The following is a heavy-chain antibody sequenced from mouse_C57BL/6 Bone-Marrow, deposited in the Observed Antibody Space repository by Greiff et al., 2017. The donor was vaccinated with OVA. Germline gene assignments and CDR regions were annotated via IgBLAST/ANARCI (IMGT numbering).Heavy chain of an antibody. J-gene: IGHJ3*01. V-gene: IGHV1-19*01. CDR2: INPYNGGT. D-gene: IGHD2-1*01. CDR1: GYTFTDYY. CDR3: AGGGGNYDWFAY. Sequence: VQLQQSGPVLVKPGASVKMSCKASGYTFTDYYMNWVKQSHGKSLEWIGVINPYNGGTSYNQKFKGKATLTVDKSSSTAYMELNSLTSEDSAVYYCAGGGGNYDWFAYWGQGTLVTVSA.